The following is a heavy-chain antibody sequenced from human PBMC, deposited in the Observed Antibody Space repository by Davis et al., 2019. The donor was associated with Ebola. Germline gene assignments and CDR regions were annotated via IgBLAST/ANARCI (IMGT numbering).Heavy chain of an antibody. Sequence: SVKVSCKASGGTFSSYTVSWVRQAPGQGLEWMGAIIYIFGAPNYAQKFQGRVTITADKSTSTAYLELSSLRSEDTAVYYCATASSDYQYYYAMDVWGQGTTVTVSS. CDR1: GGTFSSYT. V-gene: IGHV1-69*06. CDR2: IIYIFGAP. D-gene: IGHD3-22*01. CDR3: ATASSDYQYYYAMDV. J-gene: IGHJ6*02.